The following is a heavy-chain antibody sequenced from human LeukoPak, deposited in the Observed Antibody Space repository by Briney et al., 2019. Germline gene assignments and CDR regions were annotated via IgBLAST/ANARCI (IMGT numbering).Heavy chain of an antibody. CDR1: GGSISSSSYY. V-gene: IGHV4-39*07. CDR3: ARSFSSSWPSPFDY. CDR2: IYYSGST. Sequence: PSETLSLTCTVSGGSISSSSYYWGWIRQPPGKGLEWIGSIYYSGSTYYNPSLKSRVTISVDTSKNQFSLKLSSVTAADTAVYSCARSFSSSWPSPFDYGGQGTLVTVSS. D-gene: IGHD6-13*01. J-gene: IGHJ4*02.